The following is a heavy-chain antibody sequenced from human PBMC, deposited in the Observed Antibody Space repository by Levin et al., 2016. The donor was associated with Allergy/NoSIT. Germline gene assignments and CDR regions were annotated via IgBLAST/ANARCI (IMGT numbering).Heavy chain of an antibody. CDR3: ARQTTVTTIDY. V-gene: IGHV4-61*07. CDR2: IYYSGST. J-gene: IGHJ4*02. Sequence: WIRQPPGKGLEWIGYIYYSGSTNYNPSLKSRVTISVDTSKNQFSLKLSSVTAADTAVYYCARQTTVTTIDYWGQGTLVTVSS. D-gene: IGHD4-17*01.